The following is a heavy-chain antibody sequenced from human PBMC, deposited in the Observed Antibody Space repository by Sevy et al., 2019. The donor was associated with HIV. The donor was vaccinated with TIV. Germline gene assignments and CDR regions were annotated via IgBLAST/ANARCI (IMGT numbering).Heavy chain of an antibody. CDR3: ARDGGANWDGRPSGTVFDY. J-gene: IGHJ4*02. V-gene: IGHV6-1*01. CDR1: GAGISGRGTV. D-gene: IGHD1-1*01. CDR2: TYYRSKWWN. Sequence: SQTLSLTCAISGAGISGRGTVWNWIMQSPSRGLEWLGRTYYRSKWWNNYALSVKSRISINPDTSKNQVSLHLNSVTPDDTAVYYCARDGGANWDGRPSGTVFDYWGQGILVTVSS.